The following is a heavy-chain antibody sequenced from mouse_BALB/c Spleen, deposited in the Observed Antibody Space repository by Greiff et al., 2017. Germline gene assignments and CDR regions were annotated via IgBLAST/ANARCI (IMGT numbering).Heavy chain of an antibody. CDR3: ARYGNYGFAY. CDR2: IYPGDGDT. Sequence: VQRVESGAELVRPGSSVKISCKASGYAFSSYWMNWVKQRPGQGLEWIGQIYPGDGDTNYNGKFKGKATLTADKSSSTAYMQLSSLTSEDSAVYFCARYGNYGFAYWGQGTLVTVSA. CDR1: GYAFSSYW. D-gene: IGHD2-1*01. V-gene: IGHV1-80*01. J-gene: IGHJ3*01.